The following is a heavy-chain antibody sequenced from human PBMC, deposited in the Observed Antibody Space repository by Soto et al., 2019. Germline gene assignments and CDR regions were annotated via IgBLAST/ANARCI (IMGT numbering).Heavy chain of an antibody. Sequence: EVQLVESGGGLVKPGGSLRLSCTASGFTFSSYNMNWVRQAPGKGLEWVSSISSSSNYIYYADSMKGRFPISRDNAKNSLYLQMNSLRAEDTAVYYCARENAYGDPNYFDYWGQGTLVTVSS. V-gene: IGHV3-21*02. CDR1: GFTFSSYN. CDR3: ARENAYGDPNYFDY. CDR2: ISSSSNYI. D-gene: IGHD4-17*01. J-gene: IGHJ4*02.